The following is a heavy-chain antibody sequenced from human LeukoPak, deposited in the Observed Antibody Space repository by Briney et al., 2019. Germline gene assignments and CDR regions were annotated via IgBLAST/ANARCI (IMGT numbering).Heavy chain of an antibody. V-gene: IGHV3-23*01. D-gene: IGHD6-19*01. J-gene: IGHJ4*02. CDR3: AKSGYSSGWHVIDY. CDR1: GFTFSSYA. CDR2: ISGSGGST. Sequence: PGGSLRLSCAASGFTFSSYAMGWVRQAPGKGLEWVSAISGSGGSTYYADSVKGRFTISRDNSKNTLYLQMNSLRAEDTAVYYCAKSGYSSGWHVIDYWGQGTLVTVSS.